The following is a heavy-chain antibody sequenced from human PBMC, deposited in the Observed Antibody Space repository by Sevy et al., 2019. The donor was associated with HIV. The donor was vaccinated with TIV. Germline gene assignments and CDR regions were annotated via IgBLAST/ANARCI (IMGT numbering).Heavy chain of an antibody. J-gene: IGHJ3*02. Sequence: ASVKVSCKASGGTFSSYAINWVRQAPGQGLEWMGRIIPIFGAADYEQKFQGRVTITADESTSTVYMQLSRLRSEDTAVYYCASPAYCGGGNCYSSDAFDMWGQGTMVTVSS. CDR1: GGTFSSYA. D-gene: IGHD2-21*01. CDR2: IIPIFGAA. V-gene: IGHV1-69*13. CDR3: ASPAYCGGGNCYSSDAFDM.